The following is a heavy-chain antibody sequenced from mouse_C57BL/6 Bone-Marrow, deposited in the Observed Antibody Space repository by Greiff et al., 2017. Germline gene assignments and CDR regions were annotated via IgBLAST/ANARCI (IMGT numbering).Heavy chain of an antibody. CDR2: IWRGGST. Sequence: QVQLQQSGPGLVQPSQSLSITCTVSGFSLTSYGVHWVRQSPGKGLEWLGVIWRGGSTDYNAAFMSRLSNTKDNSKGQVFFKMNSLQAGDTAIYYCANNRAYGDFYFDYWGQGTTLTVSA. V-gene: IGHV2-5*01. CDR1: GFSLTSYG. CDR3: ANNRAYGDFYFDY. J-gene: IGHJ2*01. D-gene: IGHD2-13*01.